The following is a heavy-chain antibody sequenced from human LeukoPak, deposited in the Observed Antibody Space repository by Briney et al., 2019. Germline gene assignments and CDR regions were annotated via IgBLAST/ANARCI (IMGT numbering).Heavy chain of an antibody. Sequence: PSETLSLTCAVYGGSFSGYYWSWIRQPPGKGLEWIGEINHSGSTNYNPSLKSRVTISVDTSKNQFSLKLSSVTAADTAVYYCARGVEYNWFDPWGQGTLVTVFS. D-gene: IGHD3-3*01. V-gene: IGHV4-34*01. CDR3: ARGVEYNWFDP. CDR2: INHSGST. J-gene: IGHJ5*02. CDR1: GGSFSGYY.